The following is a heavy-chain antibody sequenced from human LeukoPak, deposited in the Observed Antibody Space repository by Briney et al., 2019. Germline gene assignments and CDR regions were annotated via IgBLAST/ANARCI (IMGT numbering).Heavy chain of an antibody. CDR1: GFTFSSYE. CDR3: AKFRMITFGGVIAPFDY. J-gene: IGHJ4*02. Sequence: PGGSLRLSCAASGFTFSSYEMNWVRQAPGKGLEWVSYISSSSSYIYYADSVKGRFTISRDNAKNSLYLQMNSLRAEDTAVYYCAKFRMITFGGVIAPFDYWGQGTLVTVSS. D-gene: IGHD3-16*02. CDR2: ISSSSSYI. V-gene: IGHV3-21*05.